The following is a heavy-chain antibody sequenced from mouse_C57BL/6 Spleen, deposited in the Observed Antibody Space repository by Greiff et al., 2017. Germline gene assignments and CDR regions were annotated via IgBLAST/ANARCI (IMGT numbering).Heavy chain of an antibody. CDR3: ARGGTTVVATSYFDY. J-gene: IGHJ2*01. D-gene: IGHD1-1*01. CDR1: GYTFTGYW. V-gene: IGHV1-9*01. CDR2: ILPGSGST. Sequence: QVQLKQSGAELMKPGASVKLSCKATGYTFTGYWIEWVKQRPGHGLEWIGEILPGSGSTNYNEQFKGKGTFTADTSSNTAYMQLSSLTTEDSAIYYCARGGTTVVATSYFDYWGQGTTLTVSS.